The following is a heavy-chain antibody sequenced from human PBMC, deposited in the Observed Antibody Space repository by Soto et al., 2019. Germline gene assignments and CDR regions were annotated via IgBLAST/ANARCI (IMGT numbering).Heavy chain of an antibody. CDR3: ARDPPGSSGFYGSDY. Sequence: PGGSLRLSCEASGFTFSTYWMSWVRQAPGKGLEWVANIKQDGSEKYYVDSVKGRFTISRDNAKNSLYLQLNSLRAEDTAVYYCARDPPGSSGFYGSDYWGQGTLVTVSS. CDR2: IKQDGSEK. V-gene: IGHV3-7*01. CDR1: GFTFSTYW. D-gene: IGHD1-26*01. J-gene: IGHJ4*02.